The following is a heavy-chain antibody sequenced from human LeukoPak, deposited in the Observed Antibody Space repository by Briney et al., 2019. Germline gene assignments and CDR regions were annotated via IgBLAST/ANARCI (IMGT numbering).Heavy chain of an antibody. CDR2: ISGSGAGT. Sequence: GGSLRLSCAASGFTFSSHVMTWVRQAPGKGPEWVSGISGSGAGTYYADSVKGRFTISRDNSKNTLYLQMNSLRAEDTAVYYCASPIVTRSYGNVDYWGQGTLVTVSS. J-gene: IGHJ4*02. CDR3: ASPIVTRSYGNVDY. CDR1: GFTFSSHV. D-gene: IGHD5-18*01. V-gene: IGHV3-23*01.